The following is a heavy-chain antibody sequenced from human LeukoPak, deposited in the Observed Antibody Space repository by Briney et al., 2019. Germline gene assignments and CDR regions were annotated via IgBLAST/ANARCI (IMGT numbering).Heavy chain of an antibody. V-gene: IGHV3-64D*06. J-gene: IGHJ4*02. CDR1: GFTFTIYA. CDR2: ISSNGGNT. D-gene: IGHD5-18*01. Sequence: GGSLRLSCSASGFTFTIYALHWVRQAPGKGLEFVSAISSNGGNTYYADSVKGRFSISRDNSKNTLYLQMSSLKPEDTAVYYCVKHARGFSFGTYYFDYWGQGTLVTVSS. CDR3: VKHARGFSFGTYYFDY.